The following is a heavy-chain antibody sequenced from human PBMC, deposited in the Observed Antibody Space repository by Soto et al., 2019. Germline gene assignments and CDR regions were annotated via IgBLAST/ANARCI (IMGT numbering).Heavy chain of an antibody. V-gene: IGHV3-9*02. Sequence: PGGSLRLSCVVSAFPSRSYAIHLIRQSPGKGLEWVSCFDFNSGRTGYADSVKGRFTISRDNDKNALSLAMKSLRVEDTALYYCTKDFGSGGDDVWAHGATVPGS. CDR3: TKDFGSGGDDV. J-gene: IGHJ6*02. D-gene: IGHD2-21*02. CDR1: AFPSRSYA. CDR2: FDFNSGRT.